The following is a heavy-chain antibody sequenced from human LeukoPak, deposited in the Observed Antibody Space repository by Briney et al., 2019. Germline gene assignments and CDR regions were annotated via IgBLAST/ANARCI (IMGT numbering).Heavy chain of an antibody. J-gene: IGHJ4*02. CDR2: IYYSGTT. CDR1: GGSISTYY. Sequence: SETLSPTCTVSGGSISTYYWSWIRQPPGKGLEWIGFIYYSGTTKYNPSFKSRVTISVDTSKNQFSLKLSSVTAADTAVYYCARWPGWEPSLYYFDYWGQGTLVTVSS. D-gene: IGHD1-26*01. CDR3: ARWPGWEPSLYYFDY. V-gene: IGHV4-59*12.